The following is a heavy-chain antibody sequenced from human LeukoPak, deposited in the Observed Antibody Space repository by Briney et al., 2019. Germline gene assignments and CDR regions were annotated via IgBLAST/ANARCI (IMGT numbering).Heavy chain of an antibody. D-gene: IGHD4-23*01. Sequence: GGSLRLSCAASGFTFSSYGMHWVRQAPGKGLEWVSAISGSGGSTYYADSVKGRFTISRDNSKNTLYLQMNSLRAEDTAVYYCAKDLFDYGGDTFDYWGQGTLVTVSS. CDR2: ISGSGGST. J-gene: IGHJ4*02. CDR3: AKDLFDYGGDTFDY. V-gene: IGHV3-23*01. CDR1: GFTFSSYG.